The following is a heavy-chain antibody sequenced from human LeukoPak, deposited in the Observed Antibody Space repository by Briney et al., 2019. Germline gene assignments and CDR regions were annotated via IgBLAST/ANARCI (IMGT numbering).Heavy chain of an antibody. Sequence: GGSLRLSCVASGFAFSSYGMNWVRQAPGKGLEWISYISSRSSTIYYADSVKGRFTISRDNAKNSLYLQMNSLRDEDTAVYYCARGCSGGSCFGDFDYWGQGTLGTVSS. CDR2: ISSRSSTI. CDR3: ARGCSGGSCFGDFDY. D-gene: IGHD2-15*01. J-gene: IGHJ4*02. CDR1: GFAFSSYG. V-gene: IGHV3-48*02.